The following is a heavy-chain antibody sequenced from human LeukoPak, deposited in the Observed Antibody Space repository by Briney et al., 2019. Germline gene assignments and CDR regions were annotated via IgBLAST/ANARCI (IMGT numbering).Heavy chain of an antibody. CDR3: ARGGGYSYYYGSGSYEDY. CDR2: INHSGST. Sequence: SETLSLTCAVYGGSFSGYYWSWIRQPPGKGLEWIGEINHSGSTNYNPSLKSRVTISVDTSKNQFSLKLSSVTAADTAVYYCARGGGYSYYYGSGSYEDYWGQGTLVTVSS. D-gene: IGHD3-10*01. J-gene: IGHJ4*02. V-gene: IGHV4-34*01. CDR1: GGSFSGYY.